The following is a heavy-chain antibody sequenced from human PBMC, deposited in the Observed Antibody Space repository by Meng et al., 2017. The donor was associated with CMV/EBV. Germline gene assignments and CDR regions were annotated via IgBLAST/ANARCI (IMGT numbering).Heavy chain of an antibody. CDR1: GVSISSYY. Sequence: SETLSLTCTVSGVSISSYYWSWIRQPPGKGLEWIGHIYYSGSINYNPSLKSRVTMSVDTSKNQFSLKLSSVTAADTAVYYCARDKDGDGYNIGNGMDVWGQGTTVTVSS. CDR3: ARDKDGDGYNIGNGMDV. CDR2: IYYSGSI. V-gene: IGHV4-59*01. D-gene: IGHD5-24*01. J-gene: IGHJ6*02.